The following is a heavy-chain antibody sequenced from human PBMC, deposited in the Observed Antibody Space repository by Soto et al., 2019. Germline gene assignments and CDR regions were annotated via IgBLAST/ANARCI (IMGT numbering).Heavy chain of an antibody. CDR1: GYTFTNYG. D-gene: IGHD3-10*01. J-gene: IGHJ5*02. CDR3: ARGVGSGSYYNQYNWFAP. V-gene: IGHV1-18*03. CDR2: INVYNGNT. Sequence: QVQLVQSGGEVKKPGASVKVSCKASGYTFTNYGISWVRQAPGQGLEWMGWINVYNGNTKYAQKLQGRVPMTTDTSTSTAYMELRSLRSDDMAVYYCARGVGSGSYYNQYNWFAPWGQGTLVTVSS.